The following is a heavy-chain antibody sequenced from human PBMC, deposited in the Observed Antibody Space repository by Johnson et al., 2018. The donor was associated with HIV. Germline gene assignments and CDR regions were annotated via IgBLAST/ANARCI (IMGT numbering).Heavy chain of an antibody. J-gene: IGHJ3*02. CDR2: INWNGGST. CDR1: EFTFDDYG. D-gene: IGHD2-8*01. Sequence: VQLVESGGGVVRPGGSLRLSCAASEFTFDDYGMSWVRQAPGKGLEWVSGINWNGGSTGYAYSVKGRFTISRDNSKNTLFLQMNSLRPEDTAVYYCARGYCTHGVCYTKVDAFDIWGQGTMVTVSS. V-gene: IGHV3-20*04. CDR3: ARGYCTHGVCYTKVDAFDI.